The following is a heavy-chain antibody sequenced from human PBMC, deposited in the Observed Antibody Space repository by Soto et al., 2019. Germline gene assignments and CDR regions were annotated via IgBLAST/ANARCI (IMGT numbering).Heavy chain of an antibody. CDR1: GYTFTGYY. D-gene: IGHD6-6*01. CDR2: INPNSGGT. CDR3: AREIIAARPGRGYFDY. J-gene: IGHJ4*02. V-gene: IGHV1-2*04. Sequence: ASVKVSCKASGYTFTGYYMHWVRQAPGQGLEWMGRINPNSGGTNYAQKFQGWVTMTRDTSISTANIELSRLSSDDTTVYYSAREIIAARPGRGYFDYWGQGTLVTVSS.